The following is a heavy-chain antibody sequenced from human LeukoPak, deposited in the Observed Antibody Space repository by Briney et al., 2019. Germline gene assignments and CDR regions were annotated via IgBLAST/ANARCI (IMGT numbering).Heavy chain of an antibody. V-gene: IGHV4-34*01. Sequence: SETLSLTCAVYGGSFSGYYWSWIRQPPGKGLEWIGEINHSGSTNYNPSLKSRVTISVDTSKNQFSLKLSSVTAADTAVYYCARDAFEYSSSSFYYYYYYMDVWGKGTTVTVSS. CDR2: INHSGST. D-gene: IGHD6-6*01. J-gene: IGHJ6*03. CDR3: ARDAFEYSSSSFYYYYYYMDV. CDR1: GGSFSGYY.